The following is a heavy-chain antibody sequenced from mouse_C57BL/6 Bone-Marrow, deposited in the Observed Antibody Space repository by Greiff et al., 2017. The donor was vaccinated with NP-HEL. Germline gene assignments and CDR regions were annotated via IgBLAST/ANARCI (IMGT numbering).Heavy chain of an antibody. D-gene: IGHD2-5*01. CDR1: GYTFTSYW. V-gene: IGHV1-64*01. Sequence: QVQLQQPGAELVKPGASVKLSCKASGYTFTSYWMHWVKQRPGQGLEWIGMIHPNSGSTNYNEKFKSKATLTVDKSSSTAYMQLRSLTSEDSAVYYCAYYSNTGYFDVWGTGTTVTVSS. CDR3: AYYSNTGYFDV. CDR2: IHPNSGST. J-gene: IGHJ1*03.